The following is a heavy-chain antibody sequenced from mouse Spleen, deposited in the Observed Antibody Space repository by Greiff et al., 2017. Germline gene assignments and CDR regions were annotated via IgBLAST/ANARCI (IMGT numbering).Heavy chain of an antibody. CDR2: ISSGSSTI. V-gene: IGHV5-17*01. D-gene: IGHD2-13*01. J-gene: IGHJ3*01. CDR1: GFTFSDYG. Sequence: EVQLVESGGGLVKPGGSLKLSCAASGFTFSDYGMHWVRQAPEKGLEWVAYISSGSSTIYYADTVKGRFTISRDNAKNTLFLQMTSLRSEDTAMYYCARGAIYYGDYGFAYWGQGTLVTVSA. CDR3: ARGAIYYGDYGFAY.